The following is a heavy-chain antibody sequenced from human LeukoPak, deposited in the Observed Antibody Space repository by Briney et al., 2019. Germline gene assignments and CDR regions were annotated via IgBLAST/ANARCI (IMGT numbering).Heavy chain of an antibody. CDR1: GFIFSGYW. D-gene: IGHD6-13*01. Sequence: GGSLRLSCAVSGFIFSGYWMTWVRQVPGKGLEWVANIKQDGSDKYYVGSLKGRFAISRDNAKSSLYLQMNSLRAEDTAVYYCARWTSYSSTWALEYWGQGTLVTVSS. J-gene: IGHJ4*02. CDR2: IKQDGSDK. CDR3: ARWTSYSSTWALEY. V-gene: IGHV3-7*01.